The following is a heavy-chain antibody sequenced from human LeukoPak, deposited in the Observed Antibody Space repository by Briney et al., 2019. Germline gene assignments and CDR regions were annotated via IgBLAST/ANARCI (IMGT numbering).Heavy chain of an antibody. CDR1: GGTFSSYA. V-gene: IGHV1-69*05. CDR3: ARDPDLEGGGSYAFDI. CDR2: IIPIFGTA. J-gene: IGHJ3*02. Sequence: SVKVSCKASGGTFSSYAISWVRQAPGQGLEWMGRIIPIFGTANYAQKFQGRVTITTDESTSTASMELSSLRSEDTAVYYCARDPDLEGGGSYAFDIWGQGTMVTVSS. D-gene: IGHD3-16*01.